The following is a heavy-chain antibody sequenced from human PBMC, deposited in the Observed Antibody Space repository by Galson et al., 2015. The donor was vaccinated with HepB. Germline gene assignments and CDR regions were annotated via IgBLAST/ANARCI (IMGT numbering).Heavy chain of an antibody. J-gene: IGHJ4*02. CDR3: AVSLEGEYHDEAIDY. Sequence: SVKVSCKASGGTFSSYTISWVRQAPGQGLEWMGRIIPILGIANYAQKFQGRVTITADKSTSTAYMELSSLRSEDTAVYYCAVSLEGEYHDEAIDYWGQGTLVTVSS. V-gene: IGHV1-69*02. CDR2: IIPILGIA. D-gene: IGHD3-16*01. CDR1: GGTFSSYT.